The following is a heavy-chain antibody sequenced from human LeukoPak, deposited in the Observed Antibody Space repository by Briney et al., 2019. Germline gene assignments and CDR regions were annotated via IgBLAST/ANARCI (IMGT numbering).Heavy chain of an antibody. J-gene: IGHJ4*02. Sequence: ASVTVSCKASGGTFSNYAINWVRQATGQGLEWMGWMNPNSGNTGYAQKFQGRVTITRNTSISTAYMELSSLRSEDTAVYYCARVKMATIDNWGQGTLVTVSS. CDR3: ARVKMATIDN. D-gene: IGHD5-24*01. CDR2: MNPNSGNT. V-gene: IGHV1-8*03. CDR1: GGTFSNYA.